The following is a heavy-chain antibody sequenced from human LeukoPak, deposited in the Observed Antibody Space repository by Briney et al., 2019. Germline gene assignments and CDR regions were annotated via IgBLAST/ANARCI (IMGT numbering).Heavy chain of an antibody. D-gene: IGHD1-1*01. V-gene: IGHV4-4*07. Sequence: PSETLSLTCTVSGASISSYYWSWIRQPAGKGMEWIGRIYTSANTNYSPSFKSRATISIDRSKNQFSLNLPSVTAADTAVYYCARDRIWNDAGHDPFDIWGQGTMVTVSS. CDR2: IYTSANT. CDR1: GASISSYY. J-gene: IGHJ3*02. CDR3: ARDRIWNDAGHDPFDI.